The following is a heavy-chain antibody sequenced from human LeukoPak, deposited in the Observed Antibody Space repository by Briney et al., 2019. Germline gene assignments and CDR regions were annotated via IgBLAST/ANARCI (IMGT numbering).Heavy chain of an antibody. D-gene: IGHD2-2*01. Sequence: PSETLSLTCAVSGYSITSGYYWGWIRQPPGKGLEWIGSIDHSGSTYYNPSLKTRVTISVDTSKNQFSLKLSSVTAADTAVYYCARLYLRDHCSSTSCYGLYFDYWGQGTLVTVSS. CDR1: GYSITSGYY. CDR3: ARLYLRDHCSSTSCYGLYFDY. V-gene: IGHV4-38-2*01. CDR2: IDHSGST. J-gene: IGHJ4*02.